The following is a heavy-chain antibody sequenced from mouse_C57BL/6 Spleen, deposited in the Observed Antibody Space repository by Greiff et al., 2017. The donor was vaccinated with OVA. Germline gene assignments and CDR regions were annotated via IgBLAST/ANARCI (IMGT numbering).Heavy chain of an antibody. D-gene: IGHD1-1*01. CDR2: ISDGGSYT. Sequence: EVQVVESGGGLVKPGGSLKLSCAASGFTFSSYAMSWVRQTPEKRLEWVATISDGGSYTYYPDNVKGRFTISRDNAKNNLYLQMSHLKSEDTAMYYCASTVVYWYFDVWGTGTTVTVSS. J-gene: IGHJ1*03. V-gene: IGHV5-4*01. CDR1: GFTFSSYA. CDR3: ASTVVYWYFDV.